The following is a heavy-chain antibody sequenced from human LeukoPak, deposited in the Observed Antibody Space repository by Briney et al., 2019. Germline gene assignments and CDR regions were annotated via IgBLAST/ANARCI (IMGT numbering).Heavy chain of an antibody. J-gene: IGHJ4*02. D-gene: IGHD6-19*01. CDR3: ARFAPGQWLVDY. CDR2: IYYSGST. CDR1: GGSISSYY. Sequence: PSETLSLACTVSGGSISSYYWSWIRQPPGKGQEWIGYIYYSGSTNYNPSLKSRVTISVDTSKNQFSLKLSSVTAADTAVYYCARFAPGQWLVDYWGQGTLVTVSS. V-gene: IGHV4-59*01.